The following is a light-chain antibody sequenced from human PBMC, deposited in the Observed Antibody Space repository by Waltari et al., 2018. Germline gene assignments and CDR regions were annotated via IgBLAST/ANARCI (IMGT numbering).Light chain of an antibody. J-gene: IGLJ1*01. V-gene: IGLV2-14*03. CDR1: SSDVGGYNY. CDR3: NSFTSGGTYV. Sequence: QSALTQPASVSGSPGQSITIPCTGTSSDVGGYNYVSWYQQHPGKAPKLMIYDVNKRPSGVSNRFSGSKSGNTASLTISGLQAEDEADYYCNSFTSGGTYVFGTGTKVTVL. CDR2: DVN.